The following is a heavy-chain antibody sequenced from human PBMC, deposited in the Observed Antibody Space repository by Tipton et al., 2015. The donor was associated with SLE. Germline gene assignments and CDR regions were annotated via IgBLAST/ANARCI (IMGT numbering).Heavy chain of an antibody. CDR3: ARHRYGINWSPGMDV. J-gene: IGHJ6*02. D-gene: IGHD5-18*01. CDR2: IFPGDSQT. CDR1: GYSFSNSW. Sequence: QSGPEVKKPGESLKISCKASGYSFSNSWIGWVRQVPGKGLEWMGIIFPGDSQTRYNPSFQGQVTISADKSISTAYLQWSSLKASDTATYFCARHRYGINWSPGMDVWGQGTTVTVSS. V-gene: IGHV5-51*01.